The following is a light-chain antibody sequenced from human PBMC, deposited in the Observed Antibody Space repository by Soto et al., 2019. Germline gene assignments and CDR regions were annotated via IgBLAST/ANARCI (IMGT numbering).Light chain of an antibody. CDR1: QSVSSSY. Sequence: EIVLTQSPGTLSLSPGERATLSGRASQSVSSSYLAWYQQKPGQAPRLLIYGASSRATGIPDRFSGSGSGTDFTLTISRLEPEDFAVYYCHQYDSWTFGQGTKVDIK. CDR3: HQYDSWT. V-gene: IGKV3-20*01. CDR2: GAS. J-gene: IGKJ1*01.